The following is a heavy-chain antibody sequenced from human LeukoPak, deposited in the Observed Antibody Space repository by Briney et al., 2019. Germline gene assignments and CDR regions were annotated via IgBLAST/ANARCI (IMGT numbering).Heavy chain of an antibody. CDR3: ATELYCSGGSCSI. D-gene: IGHD2-15*01. CDR1: GASISSNNYY. Sequence: PSETLSLTCTVSGASISSNNYYWGWIRQPPGKGLEWIGSIYYSGNIYYSPSLKSRVTISADTSKNQFSLKLSSVTAADTAVYYCATELYCSGGSCSIWGQGTLVTVSS. CDR2: IYYSGNI. J-gene: IGHJ4*02. V-gene: IGHV4-39*07.